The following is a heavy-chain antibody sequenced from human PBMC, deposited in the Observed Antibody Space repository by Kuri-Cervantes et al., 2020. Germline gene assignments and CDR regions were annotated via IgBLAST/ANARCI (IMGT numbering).Heavy chain of an antibody. Sequence: LRLSCAISGDSVSSDSAAWNWIRQSPSRGLEWLGRTYFRSKWYNDYAVSVKSRITINPDTSKNQFSLQLNSVTPEDTAVYYCARDHGSYRTHLVAWGQGTLVTVSS. CDR3: ARDHGSYRTHLVA. CDR1: GDSVSSDSAA. V-gene: IGHV6-1*01. J-gene: IGHJ5*02. D-gene: IGHD3-10*01. CDR2: TYFRSKWYN.